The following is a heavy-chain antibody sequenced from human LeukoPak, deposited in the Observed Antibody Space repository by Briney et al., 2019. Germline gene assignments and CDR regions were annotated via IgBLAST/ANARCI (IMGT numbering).Heavy chain of an antibody. V-gene: IGHV3-21*01. Sequence: GGSLRLSCAASGLTFNMYTMNWLRQAPGKGLEWVSSISSSGVYIYYADSVKGRFTISRDNAKNSLYLQMNSLRADDTAVYYCARDRRLQLWSPAGFDYWGQGTLVIASS. D-gene: IGHD5-18*01. CDR2: ISSSGVYI. CDR1: GLTFNMYT. J-gene: IGHJ4*02. CDR3: ARDRRLQLWSPAGFDY.